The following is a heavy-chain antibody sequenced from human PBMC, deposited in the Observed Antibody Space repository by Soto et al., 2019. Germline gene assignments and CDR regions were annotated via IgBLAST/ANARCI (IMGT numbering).Heavy chain of an antibody. CDR1: GGSISSGGYY. J-gene: IGHJ4*01. CDR2: IYYSGRT. V-gene: IGHV4-31*03. D-gene: IGHD3-10*01. CDR3: ARGSKRSGRYYNPDLDY. Sequence: PSETLSLTCTVSGGSISSGGYYWSWIRQHPGKGLEWIGYIYYSGRTNYNPSLRSRVTISVDTSKNQFSLKLSPVTAADTAVYYCARGSKRSGRYYNPDLDYWGHGILVTVSS.